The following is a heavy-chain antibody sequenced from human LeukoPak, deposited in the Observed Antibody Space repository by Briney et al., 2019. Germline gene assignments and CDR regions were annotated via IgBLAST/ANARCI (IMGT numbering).Heavy chain of an antibody. Sequence: GRSLRLSCAASGFTFSSFGMHWVRQAPGKGLEWVAVISYDGSNKYHADSVKGRFTISRDNSKNTLYLQMNSLRAEDTAVYYCAKEYYINWFDPWGQGTLVTVSS. CDR2: ISYDGSNK. CDR3: AKEYYINWFDP. CDR1: GFTFSSFG. D-gene: IGHD3-10*01. J-gene: IGHJ5*02. V-gene: IGHV3-30*18.